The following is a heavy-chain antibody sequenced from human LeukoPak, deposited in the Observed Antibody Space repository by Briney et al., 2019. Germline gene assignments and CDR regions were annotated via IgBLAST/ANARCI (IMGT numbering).Heavy chain of an antibody. D-gene: IGHD2-15*01. CDR3: ARDRCSGGSCYHRNYYHSGMDV. J-gene: IGHJ6*02. CDR1: GYTFTSYG. CDR2: ISAYNGNT. V-gene: IGHV1-18*01. Sequence: ASVKVSCKASGYTFTSYGISWVRQAPGQGLEWMRWISAYNGNTNYAQKLQGRVTMTTDTSTSTAYMELRSLRSDDTAVYYCARDRCSGGSCYHRNYYHSGMDVWGQGTTVTVSS.